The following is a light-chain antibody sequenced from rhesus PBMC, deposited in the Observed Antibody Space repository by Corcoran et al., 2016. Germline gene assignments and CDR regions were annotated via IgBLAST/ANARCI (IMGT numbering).Light chain of an antibody. Sequence: DIQMTQSPSSLSASVGDRVTITCRASQGISNWLAWYQQKPGKAPKLLIYRASNLETGVPSRVSGSGSGTDFTLTISSLQPDDIATYYCQQHDNSPYSFGQGTKVEIK. V-gene: IGKV1-69*01. CDR2: RAS. CDR3: QQHDNSPYS. CDR1: QGISNW. J-gene: IGKJ2*01.